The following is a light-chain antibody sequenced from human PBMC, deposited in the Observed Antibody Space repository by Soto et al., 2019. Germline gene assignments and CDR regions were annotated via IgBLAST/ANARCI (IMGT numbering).Light chain of an antibody. V-gene: IGLV2-8*01. J-gene: IGLJ1*01. CDR3: SSYAASNAYV. CDR2: EVS. CDR1: SSDVGGYNY. Sequence: QSALTQPPSASGSPGQSVTISCTGTSSDVGGYNYVSWYQQHPGKAPKLMIYEVSKRPSGVPDRFSGSKSGNTASLTVSGLQAEDEADYYCSSYAASNAYVSGTGTKVTVL.